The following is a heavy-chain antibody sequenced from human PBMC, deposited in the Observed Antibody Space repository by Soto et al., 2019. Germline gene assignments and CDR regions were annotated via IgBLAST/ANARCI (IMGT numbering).Heavy chain of an antibody. CDR1: GYTFTTYC. V-gene: IGHV1-46*03. CDR2: INPSGGGT. D-gene: IGHD3-3*01. J-gene: IGHJ5*02. Sequence: ASVKVSCKASGYTFTTYCIHWVRQAPGQGLEWVGIINPSGGGTSYTQNFQGRLTLASDTSTTTAYMELSGLTPEDTAMYYCALWLGHINSADFRSGPLDRWGQGTPVTVSS. CDR3: ALWLGHINSADFRSGPLDR.